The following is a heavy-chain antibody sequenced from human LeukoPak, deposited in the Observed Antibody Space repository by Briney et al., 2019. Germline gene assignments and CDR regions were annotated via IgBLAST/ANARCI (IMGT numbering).Heavy chain of an antibody. CDR2: IIPILGIA. CDR3: ARTGGGIAVAGTDYYYGMDV. CDR1: GGTFSSYA. V-gene: IGHV1-69*04. J-gene: IGHJ6*02. D-gene: IGHD6-19*01. Sequence: SVKVSCKASGGTFSSYAISWVRQAPGQGLEWMGRIIPILGIANYAQKFQGRVTITADKSTSTTYMELSSLRSEDTAVYYCARTGGGIAVAGTDYYYGMDVWGQGTTVTVSS.